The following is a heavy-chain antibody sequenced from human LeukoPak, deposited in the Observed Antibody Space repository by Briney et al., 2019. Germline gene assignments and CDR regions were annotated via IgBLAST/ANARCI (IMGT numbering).Heavy chain of an antibody. V-gene: IGHV3-23*01. CDR1: GFTLTSYA. D-gene: IGHD3-22*01. CDR3: AKHSYDSSGYYSIDY. J-gene: IGHJ4*02. CDR2: IIGSVHST. Sequence: GRSLRLSCAASGFTLTSYAMSWVRQAPGKGLGWVSAIIGSVHSTYYADSVKGRFTISRDNSKNTLYLQMNSLRAEDTAVYYCAKHSYDSSGYYSIDYWGQGTLVTVFS.